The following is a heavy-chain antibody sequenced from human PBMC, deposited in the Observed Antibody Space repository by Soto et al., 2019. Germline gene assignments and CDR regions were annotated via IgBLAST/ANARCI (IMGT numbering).Heavy chain of an antibody. D-gene: IGHD4-17*01. CDR3: ATAIKHGDYSRWSDP. CDR2: INPNSGNT. CDR1: GYIFTNYD. V-gene: IGHV1-8*01. J-gene: IGHJ5*02. Sequence: QVQLVQSGAEVKKPGASVKVSCKASGYIFTNYDINWVRQATGQGLEYLGWINPNSGNTGYVQKFKGRVTMTRDTSISTASMELNKLRSEDTGVYYSATAIKHGDYSRWSDPWGQGTLVTVSS.